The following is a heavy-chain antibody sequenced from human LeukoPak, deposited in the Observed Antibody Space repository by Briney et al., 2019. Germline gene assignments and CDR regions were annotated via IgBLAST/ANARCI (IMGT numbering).Heavy chain of an antibody. D-gene: IGHD1-20*01. CDR2: INHSGST. CDR3: ARGRLSDNSRFDP. V-gene: IGHV4-34*01. J-gene: IGHJ5*02. CDR1: GGSFSGYY. Sequence: PSETLSLTCAVYGGSFSGYYWSWIRQPPGKGLEWIGEINHSGSTNYNPSLKSRVTISVDTSKNQFSLKLSSVTAADTAVYYCARGRLSDNSRFDPWGQGTLVTVSS.